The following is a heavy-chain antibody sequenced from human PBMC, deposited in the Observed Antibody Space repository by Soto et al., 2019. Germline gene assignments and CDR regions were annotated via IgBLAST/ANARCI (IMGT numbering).Heavy chain of an antibody. CDR2: ISSNGSGT. Sequence: EVQLVESGGGLAQPGGSLRLSCAASGFTFSSDAMDWVRQAPGKGLEYVSGISSNGSGTYYASSVKGRFTISRDNSRNTVYLQMDSLRPEDMAVYYCARRARADSYDMDVWGKGTTVTVS. V-gene: IGHV3-64*01. CDR3: ARRARADSYDMDV. CDR1: GFTFSSDA. D-gene: IGHD6-6*01. J-gene: IGHJ6*03.